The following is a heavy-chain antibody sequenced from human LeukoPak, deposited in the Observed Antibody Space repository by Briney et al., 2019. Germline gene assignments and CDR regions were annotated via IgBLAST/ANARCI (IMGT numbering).Heavy chain of an antibody. Sequence: PSETLSLTCAVYGGSFSGYYWSWIRQPPGKGLEWIGEINHSGSTNYNPSLKSRVTISVDTSKNQFSLKLSSVTAADTAVYYCARCLFRGVVIQRFDPWGQGTLVTVSS. CDR3: ARCLFRGVVIQRFDP. CDR1: GGSFSGYY. CDR2: INHSGST. D-gene: IGHD3-3*01. V-gene: IGHV4-34*01. J-gene: IGHJ5*02.